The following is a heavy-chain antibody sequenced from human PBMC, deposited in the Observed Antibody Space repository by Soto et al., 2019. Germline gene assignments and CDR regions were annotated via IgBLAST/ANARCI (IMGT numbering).Heavy chain of an antibody. CDR1: GGSIIDSGSFY. D-gene: IGHD2-15*01. Sequence: QVQMQESGPGLVKPSQTLYLTCSVSGGSIIDSGSFYWNWIRQHPGKGLEWIGYIYYSGSTYYNRSLNSRATISLDTSKKQFSLKLTSVTAADTAIYYCARGEVVASNWFDPWGQGTLVTVSS. CDR2: IYYSGST. J-gene: IGHJ5*02. CDR3: ARGEVVASNWFDP. V-gene: IGHV4-31*03.